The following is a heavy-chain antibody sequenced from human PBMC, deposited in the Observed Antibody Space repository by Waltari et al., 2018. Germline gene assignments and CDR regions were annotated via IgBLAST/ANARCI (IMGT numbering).Heavy chain of an antibody. CDR3: ARSFGWYAFDI. J-gene: IGHJ3*02. D-gene: IGHD6-19*01. Sequence: QVQLQQWGAGLLKPSETLSLTCNVSGGSFSDLYWDWIRQPPGKGLEWIGEVDHSGRTSHNATLRTRVTISLDTSKNQVSLMLNSVTAAGTATYYCARSFGWYAFDIWGQGSMVTVSS. CDR2: VDHSGRT. CDR1: GGSFSDLY. V-gene: IGHV4-34*02.